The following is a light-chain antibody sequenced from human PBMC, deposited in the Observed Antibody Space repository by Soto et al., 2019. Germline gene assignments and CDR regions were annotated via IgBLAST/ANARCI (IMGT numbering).Light chain of an antibody. V-gene: IGKV3-20*01. Sequence: EIVLTQSPGTLSLSPGERATLSCRASQSVSSSYLAWYQQKPGQAPRLLIYGASSRATGIPERFSGSGSGADFTLTSSRLEPEDFAVYYCQQYGSSPPTFGQGTKLEIK. J-gene: IGKJ2*01. CDR2: GAS. CDR1: QSVSSSY. CDR3: QQYGSSPPT.